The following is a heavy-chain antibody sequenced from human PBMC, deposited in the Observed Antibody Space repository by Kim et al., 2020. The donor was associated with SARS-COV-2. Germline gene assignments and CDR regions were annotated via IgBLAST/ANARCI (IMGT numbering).Heavy chain of an antibody. CDR3: ARLFSSSWEPAERYFDY. V-gene: IGHV3-7*04. D-gene: IGHD6-13*01. Sequence: VKGRFSSYRDTRKNTLYLQMNSLRAEDTAVYYCARLFSSSWEPAERYFDYWGQGTLVTVSS. J-gene: IGHJ4*02.